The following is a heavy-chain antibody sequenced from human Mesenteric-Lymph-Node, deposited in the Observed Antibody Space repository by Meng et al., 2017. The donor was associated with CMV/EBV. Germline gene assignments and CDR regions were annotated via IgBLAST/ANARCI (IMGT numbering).Heavy chain of an antibody. CDR3: TYFGDLPPRW. D-gene: IGHD3-16*01. V-gene: IGHV6-1*01. J-gene: IGHJ4*02. CDR1: GHSISSNNPA. Sequence: QLQQSGPRLVKSSPTLSVTGTISGHSISSNNPAWTWIRHSPSRDLEWLGRTYYRSDSYNESAISVKSRISLNFDTSNTQLSPHLNFVPPEDTAVYYCTYFGDLPPRWWGQGTLVTVSS. CDR2: TYYRSDSYN.